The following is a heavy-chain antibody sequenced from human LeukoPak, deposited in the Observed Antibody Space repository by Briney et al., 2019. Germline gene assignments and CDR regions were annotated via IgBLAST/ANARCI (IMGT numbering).Heavy chain of an antibody. V-gene: IGHV4-59*08. CDR1: GGSISSYY. CDR2: IYYSGST. D-gene: IGHD4-17*01. J-gene: IGHJ3*02. Sequence: SETLSLTCTVSGGSISSYYWSWIRQPPGKGLEWIGYIYYSGSTNYNPSLKSPLTISVAPSNPHFSLNLSSVTAADTAVYYCARHSIKYGAPKLRGAFDIWGQGTMVTVSS. CDR3: ARHSIKYGAPKLRGAFDI.